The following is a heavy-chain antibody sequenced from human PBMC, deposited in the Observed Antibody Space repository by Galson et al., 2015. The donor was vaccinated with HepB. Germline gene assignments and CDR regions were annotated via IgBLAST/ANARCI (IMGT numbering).Heavy chain of an antibody. CDR1: GFTFSSYA. J-gene: IGHJ4*02. CDR2: ISGRGGST. CDR3: AKGPKKDVLLWFGGFS. V-gene: IGHV3-23*01. Sequence: SLRLSCAASGFTFSSYAMSWVRHAPGKVLEWGSAISGRGGSTHYADSVKGRFTTSRDNSKNTLYLQMNSLRAEDTAVYYCAKGPKKDVLLWFGGFSWGQGTLVTVSS. D-gene: IGHD3-10*01.